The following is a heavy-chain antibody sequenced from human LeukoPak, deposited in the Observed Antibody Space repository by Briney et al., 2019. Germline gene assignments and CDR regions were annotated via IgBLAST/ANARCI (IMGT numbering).Heavy chain of an antibody. Sequence: GGSLRLSCAASGFTFSSYGMHWVRQAPGKGLEGVAVISYDGSNKYYADSVKGRFTISRDNSKNTLYLQMNSLRAEDTAVYYCAKDLYDFWSGYDRSWGQGTLVTVSS. J-gene: IGHJ4*02. CDR1: GFTFSSYG. CDR3: AKDLYDFWSGYDRS. V-gene: IGHV3-30*18. CDR2: ISYDGSNK. D-gene: IGHD3-3*01.